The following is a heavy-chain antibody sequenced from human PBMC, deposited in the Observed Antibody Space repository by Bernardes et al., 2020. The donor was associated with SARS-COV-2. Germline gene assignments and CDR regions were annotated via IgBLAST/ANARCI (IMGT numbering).Heavy chain of an antibody. CDR3: ARNYDSSGYYRRAFDI. CDR2: ISAYNGNT. Sequence: ASVKVSCKASGYTFTSYGISWVRQAPGQGLEWMGWISAYNGNTNYAQKLQGRVTMTTDTSTSTAYMELRSLRSDDTALYYCARNYDSSGYYRRAFDIWGQGTMVTVSS. J-gene: IGHJ3*02. V-gene: IGHV1-18*01. CDR1: GYTFTSYG. D-gene: IGHD3-22*01.